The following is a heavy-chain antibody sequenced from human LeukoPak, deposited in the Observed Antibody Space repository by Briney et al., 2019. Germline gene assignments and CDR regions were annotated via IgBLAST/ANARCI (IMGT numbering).Heavy chain of an antibody. J-gene: IGHJ5*02. V-gene: IGHV1-18*01. D-gene: IGHD6-19*01. CDR2: ISPYNGNT. Sequence: GASVKVSCKASGYTFTSYGINWVRQAPGQGLEWMGGISPYNGNTNYAQKLQGRVTMTTDTSTSTAYMELRSLRSDDTAVYYCAREGSSGWLGPWGQGALVTVSS. CDR3: AREGSSGWLGP. CDR1: GYTFTSYG.